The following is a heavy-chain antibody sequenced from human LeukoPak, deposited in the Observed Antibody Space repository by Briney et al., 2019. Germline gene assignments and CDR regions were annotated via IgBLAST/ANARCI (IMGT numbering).Heavy chain of an antibody. D-gene: IGHD3-10*01. Sequence: ASVKVSCKASGDTFTGYYMHWVRQAPGQGLEWMGWINPNSGGTNYAQKFQGRVTMTRDTSISTAYMELSRLRSDDTAVYYCARDLGTYYYDFDYWGQGTLVTVSS. CDR1: GDTFTGYY. CDR3: ARDLGTYYYDFDY. CDR2: INPNSGGT. V-gene: IGHV1-2*02. J-gene: IGHJ4*02.